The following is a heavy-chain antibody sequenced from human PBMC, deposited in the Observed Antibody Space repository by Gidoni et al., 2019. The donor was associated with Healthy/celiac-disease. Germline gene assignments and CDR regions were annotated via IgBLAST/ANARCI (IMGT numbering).Heavy chain of an antibody. CDR3: AKDARSYDFWSGYHY. J-gene: IGHJ4*02. V-gene: IGHV3-23*01. CDR1: GFTFSSYA. D-gene: IGHD3-3*01. CDR2: ISGSGGST. Sequence: EVQLLESGGGLVQPGGSLRLSCAAAGFTFSSYAMRWVRQAPGKGLEWVSAISGSGGSTYYADSVKGRFTISRDNSKNTLYLQMNSLRAEDTAVYYCAKDARSYDFWSGYHYWGQGTLVTVSS.